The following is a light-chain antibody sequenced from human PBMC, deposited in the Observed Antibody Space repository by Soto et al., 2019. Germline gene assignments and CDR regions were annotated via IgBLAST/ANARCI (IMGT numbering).Light chain of an antibody. V-gene: IGKV3D-15*01. CDR2: GAS. CDR1: QSVSSN. J-gene: IGKJ2*01. CDR3: QQYNNWPPT. Sequence: EIVMTQSPATLSVSPGERATLSCRASQSVSSNLAWYQQKPGQAPRPLIYGASTRDTGIPPRFSGSGSGTEFTLTISSLQSEDFAVYYCQQYNNWPPTFGQGTKLEIK.